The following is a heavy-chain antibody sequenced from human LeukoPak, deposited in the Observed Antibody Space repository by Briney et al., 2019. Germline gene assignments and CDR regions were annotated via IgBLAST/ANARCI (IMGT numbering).Heavy chain of an antibody. Sequence: PGGSLRLSCAASGFTFSDFYMSWIRQAPGKGLEWVSYISSSGSTIYYADSVKGRFTISRDNAKNSLYLQMNSLRAEDTAVYYCARRRYNWNAIDYWGQGTLVTVSS. CDR1: GFTFSDFY. J-gene: IGHJ4*02. CDR2: ISSSGSTI. V-gene: IGHV3-11*01. D-gene: IGHD1-20*01. CDR3: ARRRYNWNAIDY.